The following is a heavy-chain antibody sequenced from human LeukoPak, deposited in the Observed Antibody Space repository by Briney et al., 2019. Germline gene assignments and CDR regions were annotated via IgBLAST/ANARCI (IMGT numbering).Heavy chain of an antibody. D-gene: IGHD3-3*01. Sequence: PSETLSLTCAVYGGSFSGYYWSWIRQPPGKGLEWIGEINHSGSTNYNPSLKSRVTISVDTSKNQFSLKLSSVTAAVTAVYYCARGGDYDFWSGYYPFDYWGQGTLVTVSS. CDR1: GGSFSGYY. V-gene: IGHV4-34*01. CDR2: INHSGST. CDR3: ARGGDYDFWSGYYPFDY. J-gene: IGHJ4*02.